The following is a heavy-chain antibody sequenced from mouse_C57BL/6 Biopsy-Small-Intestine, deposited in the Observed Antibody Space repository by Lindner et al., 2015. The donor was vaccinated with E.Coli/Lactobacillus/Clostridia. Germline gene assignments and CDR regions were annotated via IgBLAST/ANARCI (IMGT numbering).Heavy chain of an antibody. D-gene: IGHD2-2*01. J-gene: IGHJ3*02. Sequence: SVKVSCKASGYLFTDYYVNWVRQAPGLGLEWLGRINPKNGVTKYGQRFQGRVTMTWDTSSSTAYMELSSLRSDDTAVYFCARARNYGSGSYYNEAFDMWGQGTMFTVSS. V-gene: IGHV1-84*02. CDR3: ARARNYGSGSYYNEAFDM. CDR1: GYLFTDYY. CDR2: INPKNGVT.